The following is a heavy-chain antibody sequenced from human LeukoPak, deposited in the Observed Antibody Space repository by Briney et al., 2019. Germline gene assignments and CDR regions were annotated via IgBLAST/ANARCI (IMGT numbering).Heavy chain of an antibody. Sequence: GGSLRLSCAASGFTVSSNYMNWVRQAPGKGLEWVSLIYGGGSTYYADSVKGRFTISRDNSKNTLYLQMNSLRDEDTAVYYCARDLASNTGWEFDYWGQGTLVTVSS. D-gene: IGHD6-19*01. CDR1: GFTVSSNY. V-gene: IGHV3-53*01. CDR2: IYGGGST. J-gene: IGHJ4*02. CDR3: ARDLASNTGWEFDY.